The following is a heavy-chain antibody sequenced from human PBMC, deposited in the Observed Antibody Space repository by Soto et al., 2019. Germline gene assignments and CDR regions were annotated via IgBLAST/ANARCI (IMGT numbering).Heavy chain of an antibody. CDR3: AYGSGNYRFQY. Sequence: EVQLVESGGGLVQPGGSLRLSCAASGFTFSSYWLSWVRQAPGKGLEWVANINPDGSAKYYVDSVKGRFTISRDNAKNSLSLQMNSLRAEDTAVYYCAYGSGNYRFQYWGRGTLVTVSS. J-gene: IGHJ4*02. CDR2: INPDGSAK. CDR1: GFTFSSYW. D-gene: IGHD3-10*01. V-gene: IGHV3-7*05.